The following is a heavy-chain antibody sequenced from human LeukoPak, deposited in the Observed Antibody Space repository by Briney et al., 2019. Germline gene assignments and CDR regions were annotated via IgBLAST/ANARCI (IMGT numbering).Heavy chain of an antibody. CDR2: IYYSGST. Sequence: SETLSLTCTVSGGSISSSSYYWGWIRQPPGKGLEWIGSIYYSGSTYYNPSPKSRVTISVDTSKNQFSLKLSSVTAADTAVYYCARRGTVAGTSPFDYWGQGTLVTVSS. J-gene: IGHJ4*02. D-gene: IGHD6-19*01. CDR1: GGSISSSSYY. V-gene: IGHV4-39*01. CDR3: ARRGTVAGTSPFDY.